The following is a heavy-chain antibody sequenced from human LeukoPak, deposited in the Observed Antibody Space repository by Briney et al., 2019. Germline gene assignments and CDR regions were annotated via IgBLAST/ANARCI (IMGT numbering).Heavy chain of an antibody. D-gene: IGHD6-19*01. J-gene: IGHJ4*02. CDR1: GFSFSTYA. CDR2: ISGSGGDT. V-gene: IGHV3-23*01. CDR3: AKEPGGGWRTIDY. Sequence: AGGSLRLSCAASGFSFSTYAMSWVRQAPGKGLEWVSGISGSGGDTYYADSVKGRFTISRDNSKNMLSLQMNSLRADDTALYYCAKEPGGGWRTIDYWGQVTLVTVSS.